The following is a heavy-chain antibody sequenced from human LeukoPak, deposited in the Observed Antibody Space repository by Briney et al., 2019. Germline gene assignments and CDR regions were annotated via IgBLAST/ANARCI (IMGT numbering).Heavy chain of an antibody. CDR1: GYTFTGYY. Sequence: ASVKVSCKASGYTFTGYYMHWVRQAPGQGLEWMGWINPNSGGTTYAQKFQGRVTMTRDTSISTAYMELSRLRSDDTAVYYRARDLEIVVVKDWFDPWGQGTLVTVSS. J-gene: IGHJ5*02. D-gene: IGHD2-2*01. V-gene: IGHV1-2*02. CDR3: ARDLEIVVVKDWFDP. CDR2: INPNSGGT.